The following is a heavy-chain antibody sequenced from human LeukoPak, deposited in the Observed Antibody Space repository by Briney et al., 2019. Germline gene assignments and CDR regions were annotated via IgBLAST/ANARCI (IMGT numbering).Heavy chain of an antibody. Sequence: GGSLRLSCAASGITFSSYWMHWVRQAPGRGLEWVSTVSGSGDSTYYADSVKGRFTLSRDNSKNTLYLQMNSLRAEDTAVYYCAKGPLSGSNFYFDYWGQGALVTVSS. J-gene: IGHJ4*02. CDR2: VSGSGDST. CDR1: GITFSSYW. CDR3: AKGPLSGSNFYFDY. V-gene: IGHV3-23*01. D-gene: IGHD1-26*01.